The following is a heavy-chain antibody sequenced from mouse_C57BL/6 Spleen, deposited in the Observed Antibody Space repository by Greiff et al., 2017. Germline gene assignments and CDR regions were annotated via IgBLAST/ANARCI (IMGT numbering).Heavy chain of an antibody. CDR1: GYAFSSSW. CDR2: LYPGDGDT. Sequence: VQLQQSGPELVKPGASVKISCKASGYAFSSSWMNWVKQRPGKGLEWIGRLYPGDGDTNYNGKFKGKATMTADKSSSTAYMQLSILKSEDSAVYFGSSSPLYYGNDAWFAYWGQGTLVTVSA. D-gene: IGHD2-1*01. CDR3: SSSPLYYGNDAWFAY. V-gene: IGHV1-82*01. J-gene: IGHJ3*01.